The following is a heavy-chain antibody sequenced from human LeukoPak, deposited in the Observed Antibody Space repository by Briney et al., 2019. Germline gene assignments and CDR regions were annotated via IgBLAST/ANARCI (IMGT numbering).Heavy chain of an antibody. CDR3: ARGGTYSSGWYFDY. CDR1: GFTFSRDW. D-gene: IGHD6-19*01. V-gene: IGHV3-74*01. Sequence: GGSLRLSCAASGFTFSRDWMHWVRQAPGKGLVWVARIKYDGSTTNSADSVEGRFTISRDNAKNSLYLQMNSLRAEDTAVYYCARGGTYSSGWYFDYWGQGTLVTVSS. CDR2: IKYDGSTT. J-gene: IGHJ4*02.